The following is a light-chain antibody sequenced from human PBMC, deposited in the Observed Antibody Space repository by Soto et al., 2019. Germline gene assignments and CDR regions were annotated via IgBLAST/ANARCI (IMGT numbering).Light chain of an antibody. CDR1: SSDVGGYNY. J-gene: IGLJ2*01. CDR2: DVS. Sequence: VLTQPRSVSGSPGQSVPISCTGTSSDVGGYNYVSWYQQHPGKAPKLMIYDVSKRPSGVPDRFSGSKSGNTASLTISGLQAEDEADYYCCSYAGSYVVFGGGTKLTVL. V-gene: IGLV2-11*01. CDR3: CSYAGSYVV.